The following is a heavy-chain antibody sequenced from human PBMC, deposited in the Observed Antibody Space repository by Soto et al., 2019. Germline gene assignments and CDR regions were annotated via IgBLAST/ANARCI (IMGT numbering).Heavy chain of an antibody. V-gene: IGHV4-34*01. CDR1: GGAFSGYY. Sequence: QVQLQQWGAGLLKTSETLSLTCAVYGGAFSGYYWSWIRQPPGKGLEWFGEINHSGSTNYNPSLKGRVTISVDTSKSQFSLKLSSVTAADTAVYYCARGRRDIVVVPAAHVSRRYFDYWGQGTLVTVSS. CDR2: INHSGST. D-gene: IGHD2-2*01. J-gene: IGHJ4*02. CDR3: ARGRRDIVVVPAAHVSRRYFDY.